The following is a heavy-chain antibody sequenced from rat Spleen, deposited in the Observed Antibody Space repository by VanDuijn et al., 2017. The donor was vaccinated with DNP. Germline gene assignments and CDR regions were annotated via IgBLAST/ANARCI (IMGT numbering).Heavy chain of an antibody. Sequence: EVQLVESGGGPVQPGRSLKLSCVASGFIFSNYWMTWIRQAPGKGLEWVASIGSTGDNTYYSDSVKGRFSLSRDNAKSTLYLQMGSLRSEDTATYYCTRHPTHSYFDYWGQGTLVTVSS. D-gene: IGHD1-1*01. J-gene: IGHJ3*01. V-gene: IGHV5-31*01. CDR2: IGSTGDNT. CDR3: TRHPTHSYFDY. CDR1: GFIFSNYW.